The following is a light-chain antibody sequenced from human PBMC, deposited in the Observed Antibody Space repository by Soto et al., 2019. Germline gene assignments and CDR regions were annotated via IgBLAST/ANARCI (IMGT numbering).Light chain of an antibody. CDR2: DAS. CDR3: QQDGSFTLT. Sequence: EIVLTQSPVTLSLSPGERATLSCRASQSVSSGFLAWYQQKPGQAPRLLIFDASRRATGIADRFSGSGSGIDLTLTVNRLEPGDFAVYYRQQDGSFTLTLGQRKRLEIK. V-gene: IGKV3-20*01. CDR1: QSVSSGF. J-gene: IGKJ5*01.